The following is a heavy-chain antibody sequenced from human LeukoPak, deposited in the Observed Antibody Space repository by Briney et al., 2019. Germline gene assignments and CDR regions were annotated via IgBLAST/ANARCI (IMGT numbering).Heavy chain of an antibody. CDR1: GGSFSGYY. CDR3: ASSYIPSRGMDV. J-gene: IGHJ6*02. V-gene: IGHV4-34*01. D-gene: IGHD2-2*02. Sequence: PSETLSLTCAVYGGSFSGYYWSWIRQPPGKGLEWIGEINHSGSTNYNPSLKSRVTISVDTSKNQFSLKLTSVTAADTAVYYCASSYIPSRGMDVWGQGTTVTVSS. CDR2: INHSGST.